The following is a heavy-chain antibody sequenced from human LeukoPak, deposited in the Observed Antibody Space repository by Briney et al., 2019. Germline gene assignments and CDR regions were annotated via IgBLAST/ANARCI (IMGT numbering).Heavy chain of an antibody. Sequence: GGSLRLSCAATGFTFSSSAMSWVRQAPGKGLEWVSTISGRSGNTHYADSVKGRFTISRDNSKSTLYLQMNSLRVEDTAIYYCATTSYFDYWGQGAPVTVSS. D-gene: IGHD4-11*01. V-gene: IGHV3-23*01. J-gene: IGHJ4*02. CDR1: GFTFSSSA. CDR2: ISGRSGNT. CDR3: ATTSYFDY.